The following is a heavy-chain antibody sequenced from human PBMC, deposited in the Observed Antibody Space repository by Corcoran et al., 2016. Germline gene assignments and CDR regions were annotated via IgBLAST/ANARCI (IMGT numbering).Heavy chain of an antibody. CDR1: GYSFTTYW. CDR3: ASPPRTGQVAVHDAFDI. D-gene: IGHD6-19*01. CDR2: IYPGDSDT. V-gene: IGHV5-51*01. J-gene: IGHJ3*02. Sequence: EVQLVQSGAEVKKPGESLKISCKGSGYSFTTYWIGWVRQMPGKGLEWMGIIYPGDSDTRYSPSFQGQVLISADKSISTAYLQWNSLKASDTAMYYCASPPRTGQVAVHDAFDIWGQGIMVTVSS.